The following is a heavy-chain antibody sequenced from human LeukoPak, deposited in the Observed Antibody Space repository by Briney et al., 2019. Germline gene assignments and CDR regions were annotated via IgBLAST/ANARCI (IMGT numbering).Heavy chain of an antibody. CDR3: ARGPAWAYTSAYYFDY. D-gene: IGHD1-26*01. V-gene: IGHV1-8*01. CDR2: MNPNSGNT. Sequence: ASVNVSCKASVYTFTSYDINWVRQATGQGREGMGWMNPNSGNTGYAQKFQGRVAVTKNPSISTAYMDLSGLRSEDTAVYYCARGPAWAYTSAYYFDYWGQGSLVTVS. CDR1: VYTFTSYD. J-gene: IGHJ4*02.